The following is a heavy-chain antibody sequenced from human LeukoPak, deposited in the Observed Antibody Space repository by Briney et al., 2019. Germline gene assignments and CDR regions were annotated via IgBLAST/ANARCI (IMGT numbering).Heavy chain of an antibody. CDR2: INHSGST. CDR1: GGSFSGYY. CDR3: ATTGYARIDY. J-gene: IGHJ4*02. Sequence: PSETLSLACAVYGGSFSGYYWSWLRQPPGKGLEWIGEINHSGSTNYNSSLKSRVTISVDTSKNQFSLKLSSVTAADTAVYYCATTGYARIDYWGQGTLVTVSS. D-gene: IGHD1-14*01. V-gene: IGHV4-34*01.